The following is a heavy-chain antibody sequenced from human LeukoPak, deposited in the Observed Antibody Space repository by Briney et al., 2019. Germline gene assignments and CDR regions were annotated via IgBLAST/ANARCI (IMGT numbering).Heavy chain of an antibody. D-gene: IGHD3-10*01. J-gene: IGHJ4*02. CDR2: IYTSGSA. CDR3: AREEDYYGSGSPLDY. Sequence: RPSETLSLTCTVSGGPISSYYWSWIRQPAGKGLEWIGRIYTSGSANYNPSLKSRVTMSVDTSKNQFSLKLSSVTAADTAVYYCAREEDYYGSGSPLDYWGQGTLVTVSS. V-gene: IGHV4-4*07. CDR1: GGPISSYY.